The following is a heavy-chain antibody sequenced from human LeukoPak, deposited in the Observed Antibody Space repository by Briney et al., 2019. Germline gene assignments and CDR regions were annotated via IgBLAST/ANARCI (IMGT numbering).Heavy chain of an antibody. CDR1: GGSISSYY. CDR2: IYYSGST. V-gene: IGHV4-59*01. CDR3: ARGNAWFDP. J-gene: IGHJ5*02. Sequence: SETLSLTCTVSGGSISSYYWSWIRQPPGKGLEWIGYIYYSGSTNHNPSLKSRVTISVDTSKNQFSLKLSSVTAADTAVYYCARGNAWFDPWGQGTLVTVSS.